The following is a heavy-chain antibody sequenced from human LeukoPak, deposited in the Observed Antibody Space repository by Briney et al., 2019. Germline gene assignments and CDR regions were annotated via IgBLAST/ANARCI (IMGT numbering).Heavy chain of an antibody. CDR3: ARPDRDYGDYWYFDL. V-gene: IGHV3-11*03. CDR2: ISSSSSST. D-gene: IGHD4-17*01. Sequence: PGGSLRLSCAASGFTFSDYYMSWIRQAPGKGLEWVPYISSSSSSTNYADSVKGRFTISRDNAKNSLYLQMNSLRAEDTAVYYCARPDRDYGDYWYFDLWGRGTLVTVSS. J-gene: IGHJ2*01. CDR1: GFTFSDYY.